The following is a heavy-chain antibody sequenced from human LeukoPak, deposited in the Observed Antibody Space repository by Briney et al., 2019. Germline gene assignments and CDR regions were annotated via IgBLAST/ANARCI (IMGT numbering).Heavy chain of an antibody. V-gene: IGHV1-18*01. J-gene: IGHJ4*02. CDR1: GYTFTSYG. D-gene: IGHD3-22*01. CDR2: ISAYNGNT. CDR3: AREDAYDSSGYYFLDY. Sequence: ASVKVSCKASGYTFTSYGISWVRQAPGQGLEWMGWISAYNGNTNYAQKLQGRVTMTTDTSTSTAYMELRSLRSDDTAVYYCAREDAYDSSGYYFLDYWGQGTLVTVSS.